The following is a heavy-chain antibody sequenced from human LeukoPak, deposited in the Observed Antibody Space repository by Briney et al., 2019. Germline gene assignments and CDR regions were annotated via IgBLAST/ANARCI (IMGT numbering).Heavy chain of an antibody. Sequence: GGSLRLSCAASGFTFSNYSTHWVCQAPGKGLDWVAVIWYDGSYKYYADSVKGRFTISRDNSKNTLYLQMNSLRAEDTAVYYCAKVVQYTSSAGTGLDYWGQGTLVTVSS. CDR3: AKVVQYTSSAGTGLDY. V-gene: IGHV3-33*06. CDR1: GFTFSNYS. J-gene: IGHJ4*02. D-gene: IGHD6-13*01. CDR2: IWYDGSYK.